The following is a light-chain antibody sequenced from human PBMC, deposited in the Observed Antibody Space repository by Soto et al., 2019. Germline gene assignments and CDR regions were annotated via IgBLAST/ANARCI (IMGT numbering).Light chain of an antibody. CDR1: QTLNNY. J-gene: IGKJ4*01. CDR3: QQSFSPLLT. CDR2: AAS. Sequence: DIHMTQSPSSVSASFGDRVTITFRASQTLNNYLTWFQQKPGKAPKVLIYAASTLQSGVPSRFSGSGSGAEFTLTISSLQPEDFATYYCQQSFSPLLTFGGGTKVDI. V-gene: IGKV1-39*01.